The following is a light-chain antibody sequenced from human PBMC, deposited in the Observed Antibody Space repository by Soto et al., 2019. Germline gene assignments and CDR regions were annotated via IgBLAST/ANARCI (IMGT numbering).Light chain of an antibody. V-gene: IGKV3-20*01. CDR3: HQYGSSPYT. CDR1: QSVSSSY. Sequence: EIVLTQSPGTLSLSPGERATLSCRASQSVSSSYLAWYQQKPGQAPRLLIYGASSRATGIPDRFSGSGSGTYFTVTISRLEPEEFAVYYCHQYGSSPYTFGQGTKLEIK. CDR2: GAS. J-gene: IGKJ2*01.